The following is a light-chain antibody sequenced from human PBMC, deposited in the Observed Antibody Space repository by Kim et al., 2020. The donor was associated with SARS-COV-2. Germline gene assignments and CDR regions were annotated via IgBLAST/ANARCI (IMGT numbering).Light chain of an antibody. J-gene: IGKJ1*01. CDR1: QSVFHSANDKNN. CDR2: WAS. V-gene: IGKV4-1*01. CDR3: QQYYSTPWT. Sequence: DIVMTQSPDSLAVSLGERATIKCKSSQSVFHSANDKNNLAWYQQRPGQFPKLPIYWASTRESGVPDRFRGSGSGTDFTLTISSLQAEDVAVYYCQQYYSTPWTFGQGTKVDIK.